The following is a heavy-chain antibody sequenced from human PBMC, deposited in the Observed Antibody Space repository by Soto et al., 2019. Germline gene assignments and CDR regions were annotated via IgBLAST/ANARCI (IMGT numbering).Heavy chain of an antibody. J-gene: IGHJ4*02. CDR2: IYYSGST. CDR1: GGSISTYY. D-gene: IGHD4-17*01. Sequence: SETLSLTCTVSGGSISTYYWSWIRQPPGKGLECIGYIYYSGSTNYNPSLKSRVTISVDTSKKQFSLKLSSVTAADTAVYYCASYGGNSAYSFDYWGQGTLVTVSS. V-gene: IGHV4-59*01. CDR3: ASYGGNSAYSFDY.